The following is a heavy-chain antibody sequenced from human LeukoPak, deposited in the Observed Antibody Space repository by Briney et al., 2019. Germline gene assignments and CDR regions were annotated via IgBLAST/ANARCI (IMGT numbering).Heavy chain of an antibody. CDR1: GFSLADYG. CDR3: TCDCSGCNCWGDAFHI. J-gene: IGHJ3*02. Sequence: GSLSLSCIASGFSLADYGTSWVSQAPGKGLEWVGFIRSKANGGTTEYAASVKSRFSISRDDSKSIAYLQMHSLRTEDTAVFYCTCDCSGCNCWGDAFHIWGQETMVTVSS. D-gene: IGHD2-15*01. V-gene: IGHV3-49*04. CDR2: IRSKANGGTT.